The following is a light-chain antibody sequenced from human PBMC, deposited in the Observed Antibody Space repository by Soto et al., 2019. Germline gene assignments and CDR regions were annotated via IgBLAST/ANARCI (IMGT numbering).Light chain of an antibody. V-gene: IGKV3-11*01. CDR3: QQRSKMPLT. CDR1: ESVSAN. Sequence: IVLTQSPAILALSPGDRASLSCWASESVSANLAWYQQQPGQTPRLLIYGASTRATGTPARFSGTGSETDFTLTISSLQPEDFAIYYCQQRSKMPLTFGHGTKVDIK. J-gene: IGKJ1*01. CDR2: GAS.